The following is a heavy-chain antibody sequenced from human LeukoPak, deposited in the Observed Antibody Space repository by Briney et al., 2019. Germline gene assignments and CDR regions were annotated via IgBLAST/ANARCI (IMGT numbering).Heavy chain of an antibody. Sequence: GGSLRLSCAASGFTFSSYSMSWVRQAPGKGLEWVANIKQDGSEEYYVDSVEGRFTISRDNAKNSLYLQMNSLRAEDTAVYYCASSTGYSSGWYYFDYWGQGTLVTVSS. CDR3: ASSTGYSSGWYYFDY. D-gene: IGHD6-19*01. CDR2: IKQDGSEE. V-gene: IGHV3-7*01. J-gene: IGHJ4*02. CDR1: GFTFSSYS.